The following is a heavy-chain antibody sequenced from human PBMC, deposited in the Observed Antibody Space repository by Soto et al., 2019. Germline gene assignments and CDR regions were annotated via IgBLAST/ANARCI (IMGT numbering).Heavy chain of an antibody. V-gene: IGHV5-51*01. CDR1: AYSFTSYW. CDR3: ARLMLPLDWNYAPLGAFDI. J-gene: IGHJ3*02. D-gene: IGHD1-7*01. CDR2: VYPGDSGT. Sequence: GESLKISCKASAYSFTSYWIGWVRQTPGKGPEWMAIVYPGDSGTRYSPSFQGHVIISADKSINTAYLQWNSLLASDTAMYYCARLMLPLDWNYAPLGAFDIWGLGTMVTVSS.